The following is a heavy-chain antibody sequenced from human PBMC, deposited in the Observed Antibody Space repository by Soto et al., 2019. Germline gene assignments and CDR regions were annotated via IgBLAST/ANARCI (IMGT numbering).Heavy chain of an antibody. CDR3: ASGASRWYPSFFDS. Sequence: QAQVVQSGAEVRKPGSSVKLSCKASEGTFNSYAIAWVRQAPGQGLKWMGGIIPYYNTLNYAQKFQDRVTITADDSTNTVYMELSSLRSDDTAVYFCASGASRWYPSFFDSWAQGTLVTVSS. V-gene: IGHV1-69*01. J-gene: IGHJ4*02. CDR2: IIPYYNTL. D-gene: IGHD6-13*01. CDR1: EGTFNSYA.